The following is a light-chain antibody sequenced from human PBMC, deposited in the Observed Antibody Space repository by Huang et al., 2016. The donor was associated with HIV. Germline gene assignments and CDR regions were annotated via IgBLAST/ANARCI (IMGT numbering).Light chain of an antibody. Sequence: DIQMTQSPSSLSAFVGDRVTITCRASQDINIYLNWYQQKPGKAPQLLIHAASSLQSGVPSRFTGSGFGTDFTLTISSLQPEDFGTYYCQESHSTPYTFGQGTKVEIK. V-gene: IGKV1-39*01. CDR2: AAS. J-gene: IGKJ2*01. CDR3: QESHSTPYT. CDR1: QDINIY.